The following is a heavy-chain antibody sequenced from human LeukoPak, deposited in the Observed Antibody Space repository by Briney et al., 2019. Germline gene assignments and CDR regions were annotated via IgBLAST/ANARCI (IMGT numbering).Heavy chain of an antibody. Sequence: SETLSLTCAVYGGSFSGYYWSWIRQPPGKGLEWIGEINHSGSTNYNPSLKSRVTISVDTSKNQFSLKLSSVTAADTAVYYCARGRYSSGCHDYWGQGTLVTVSS. CDR1: GGSFSGYY. CDR3: ARGRYSSGCHDY. CDR2: INHSGST. D-gene: IGHD6-19*01. J-gene: IGHJ4*02. V-gene: IGHV4-34*01.